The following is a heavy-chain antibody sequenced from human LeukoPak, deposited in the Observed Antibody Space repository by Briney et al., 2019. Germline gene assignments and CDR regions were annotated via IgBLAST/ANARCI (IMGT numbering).Heavy chain of an antibody. CDR2: INHSGST. CDR1: GGSFSGYY. Sequence: SETLSLTCAVYGGSFSGYYWSWIRQPPGKGLEWIGEINHSGSTNYNPSLKSRVSISVDTSKNQFSLKLSSVTAADTAVYYCARGRAMVRGAIGWFDPWGQGTLVTVSS. J-gene: IGHJ5*02. D-gene: IGHD3-10*01. CDR3: ARGRAMVRGAIGWFDP. V-gene: IGHV4-34*01.